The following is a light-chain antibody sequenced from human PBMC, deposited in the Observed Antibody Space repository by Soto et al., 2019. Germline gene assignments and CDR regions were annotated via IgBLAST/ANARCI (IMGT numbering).Light chain of an antibody. J-gene: IGKJ2*01. CDR3: QQANSFPYT. CDR2: AAS. V-gene: IGKV1-12*01. CDR1: QRIYSY. Sequence: DIQMIQSPSSVSASVGDRVTITCRASQRIYSYLAWFQQKPGKAPKLLIYAASSLQSGVPPRFSGRRSGTDFTLTISSLQAEDFATYYCQQANSFPYTFGQGTKLEI.